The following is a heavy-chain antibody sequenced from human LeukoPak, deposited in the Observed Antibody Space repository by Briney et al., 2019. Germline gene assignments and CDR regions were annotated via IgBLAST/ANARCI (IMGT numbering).Heavy chain of an antibody. CDR1: GGSISSSSYY. V-gene: IGHV4-39*07. J-gene: IGHJ4*02. Sequence: PSETLSLTCTVSGGSISSSSYYWGWIRQPPGKGLEWIGSIYYSGSTYYNPSLKSRVTISVDTSKNQFSLKLSSVTAADTAVYYCASIAVAGTGIDYWGQGTLVTVSS. CDR2: IYYSGST. CDR3: ASIAVAGTGIDY. D-gene: IGHD6-19*01.